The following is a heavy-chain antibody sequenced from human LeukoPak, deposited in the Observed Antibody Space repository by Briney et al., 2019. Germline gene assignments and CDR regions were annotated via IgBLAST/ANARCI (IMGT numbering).Heavy chain of an antibody. J-gene: IGHJ4*02. V-gene: IGHV3-23*01. CDR3: AKAPGLYSSTWYVLAY. Sequence: PGGSLRLSCEASGYTFSNYAMSWVRQAPGKGPEWVSAISGSGDSTYYADSVKGRFTISRDNSKNTLYLQMNSLRAEDTAKYHCAKAPGLYSSTWYVLAYWGQGTLVTVSS. CDR1: GYTFSNYA. CDR2: ISGSGDST. D-gene: IGHD6-13*01.